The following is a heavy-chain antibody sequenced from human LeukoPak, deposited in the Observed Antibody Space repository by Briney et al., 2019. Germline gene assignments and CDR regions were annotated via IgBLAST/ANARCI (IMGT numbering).Heavy chain of an antibody. CDR2: ISDSGTGT. CDR3: AISVPAAGSYYFDY. D-gene: IGHD6-13*01. CDR1: GFTFSSYT. V-gene: IGHV3-23*01. J-gene: IGHJ4*02. Sequence: GGSLRLSCAASGFTFSSYTMRWVRQAPGKGLEWVSGISDSGTGTYYADSVKGRFTISRDNSKSTLYLQMNSLRAEDTAVYYCAISVPAAGSYYFDYWGPGTLVTVSS.